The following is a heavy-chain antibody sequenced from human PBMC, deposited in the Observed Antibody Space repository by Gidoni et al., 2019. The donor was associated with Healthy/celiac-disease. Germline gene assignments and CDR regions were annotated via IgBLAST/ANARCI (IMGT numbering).Heavy chain of an antibody. J-gene: IGHJ6*02. V-gene: IGHV4-34*01. CDR1: GGSFSGYY. D-gene: IGHD5-18*01. CDR2: INHSGST. CDR3: ARGVLSTAMANGSYYYYYGMDV. Sequence: QVQLQQWAAGLLKPSETLSLTCAVYGGSFSGYYWSWIRQPPGKGLEWIGEINHSGSTNYNPSLKSRVTISVDTSKNQFSLKLSSVTAADTAVYYCARGVLSTAMANGSYYYYYGMDVWGQGTTVTVSS.